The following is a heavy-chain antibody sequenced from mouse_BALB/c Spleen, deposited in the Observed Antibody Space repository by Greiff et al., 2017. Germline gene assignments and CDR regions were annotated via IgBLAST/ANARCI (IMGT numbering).Heavy chain of an antibody. V-gene: IGHV5-17*02. Sequence: DVHLVESGGGLVQPGGSRKLSCAASGFTFSSFGMHWVRQAPEKGLEWVAYISSGSSTIYYADTVKGRFTISRDNPKNTLFLQMTSLRSEDTAMYYCARSSMITTGGFAYWGQGTLVTVSA. CDR1: GFTFSSFG. J-gene: IGHJ3*01. CDR3: ARSSMITTGGFAY. CDR2: ISSGSSTI. D-gene: IGHD2-4*01.